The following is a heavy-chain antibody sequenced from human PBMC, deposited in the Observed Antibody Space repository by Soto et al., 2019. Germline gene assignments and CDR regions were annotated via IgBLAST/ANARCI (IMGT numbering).Heavy chain of an antibody. CDR1: GVSFSSSY. CDR2: INHSGST. J-gene: IGHJ3*02. Sequence: NHSESLALSCAVYGVSFSSSYWSGIRQPPGKGLEWIGEINHSGSTNYNPSLKSRVTISVDTSKNQFSLKLSSVTAADTAVYYCARGRGIAAALRAFDIWGQGTMVTVSS. CDR3: ARGRGIAAALRAFDI. D-gene: IGHD6-13*01. V-gene: IGHV4-34*01.